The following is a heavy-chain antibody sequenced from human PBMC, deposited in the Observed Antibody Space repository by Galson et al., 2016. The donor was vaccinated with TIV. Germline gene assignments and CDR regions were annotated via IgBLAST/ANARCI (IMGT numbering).Heavy chain of an antibody. V-gene: IGHV4-31*03. Sequence: TLSLTCTVSGDSISSADYYWSWIRQHPVKGLEWIGYIRHSGSTYYNPSLKSRATISVDTSKKFLSLKLTSVTAADTAVYYCARVVVPASIESYYYYMDVWGKGTTVTVSS. D-gene: IGHD2-2*01. CDR1: GDSISSADYY. CDR3: ARVVVPASIESYYYYMDV. CDR2: IRHSGST. J-gene: IGHJ6*03.